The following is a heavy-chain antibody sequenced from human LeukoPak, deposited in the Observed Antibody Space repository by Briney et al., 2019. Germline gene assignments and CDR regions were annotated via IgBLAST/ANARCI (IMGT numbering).Heavy chain of an antibody. CDR3: ARERYDNSGYNRIFDY. J-gene: IGHJ4*02. Sequence: PSETLSLTCTVSGGSISPYYWSWIRQSAGKGLEWIGRIYSSGNTYYNPSLKSRVAMPLDTSKNQISLRLSSVTAADTAVYYCARERYDNSGYNRIFDYWGQGTLVTVSS. CDR1: GGSISPYY. V-gene: IGHV4-4*07. D-gene: IGHD3-22*01. CDR2: IYSSGNT.